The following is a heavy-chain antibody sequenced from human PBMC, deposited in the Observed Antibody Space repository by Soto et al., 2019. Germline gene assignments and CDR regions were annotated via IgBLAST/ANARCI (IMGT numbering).Heavy chain of an antibody. CDR3: EKDRVGGNFYTHLGF. J-gene: IGHJ4*02. V-gene: IGHV3-30*18. CDR1: GFNFDNYG. D-gene: IGHD3-16*01. CDR2: ITYDGSNK. Sequence: QPGGSLRLSCQASGFNFDNYGMHWVRQAPGKGLEWVAVITYDGSNKYYADSVKGRFTISRDNSKNTLSLHLNTLKPEDTAVYHCEKDRVGGNFYTHLGFWGQGTLVTVSS.